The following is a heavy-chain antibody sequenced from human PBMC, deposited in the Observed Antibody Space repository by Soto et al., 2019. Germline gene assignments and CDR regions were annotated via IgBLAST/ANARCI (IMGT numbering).Heavy chain of an antibody. V-gene: IGHV1-69*01. CDR1: GGTFSSFV. J-gene: IGHJ5*02. D-gene: IGHD2-21*01. Sequence: QVQLVQSGAEVKKPGSSVKVSCKASGGTFSSFVISWVRQAPGQGLEWMGGIIPIFDTSNYAQKFQVRITITADESTSTAYMVLSSLRYEDTAVYYCARDSGAYCGSGTWFDPWGQGTLVTVSS. CDR3: ARDSGAYCGSGTWFDP. CDR2: IIPIFDTS.